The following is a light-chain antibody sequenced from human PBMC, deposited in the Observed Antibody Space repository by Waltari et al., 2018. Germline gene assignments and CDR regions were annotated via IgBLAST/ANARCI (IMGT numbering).Light chain of an antibody. CDR1: QSVSRC. Sequence: SCRARQSVSRCLAWYQQKPGQAPRLLIYAASSRATGIPDRFSGSGSGTDFSLTISRLEPEDFAMYYCQHYVSLPATFGQGTRVEIK. V-gene: IGKV3-20*01. J-gene: IGKJ1*01. CDR2: AAS. CDR3: QHYVSLPAT.